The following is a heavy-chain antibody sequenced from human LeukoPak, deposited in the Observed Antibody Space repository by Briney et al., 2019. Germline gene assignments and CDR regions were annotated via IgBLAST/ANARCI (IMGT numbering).Heavy chain of an antibody. D-gene: IGHD3-10*01. CDR1: GFTFSSYA. Sequence: GGSLRLSCAASGFTFSSYAMSWVRQAPGKGLEWVSAISGSGGSTYYADSVKGRFIISRDNSKNTLYLQMNSLGAEDTAVYYCAKDMVRGVIGYYGMDVWGQGTTVTVSS. CDR3: AKDMVRGVIGYYGMDV. V-gene: IGHV3-23*01. J-gene: IGHJ6*02. CDR2: ISGSGGST.